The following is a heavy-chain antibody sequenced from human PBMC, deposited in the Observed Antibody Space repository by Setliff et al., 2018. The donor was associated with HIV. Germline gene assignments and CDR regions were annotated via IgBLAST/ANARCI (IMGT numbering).Heavy chain of an antibody. J-gene: IGHJ4*02. CDR2: IIPIFGIP. CDR1: GGTFSIYA. Sequence: SVKVSCKASGGTFSIYAISWVRQAPGQGLEWMGGIIPIFGIPNYAQKFQGRVTITADESTSTAYMELSSLRSEDTAVYYCARERPNSLYFDFWGQGTRVT. V-gene: IGHV1-69*13. D-gene: IGHD7-27*01. CDR3: ARERPNSLYFDF.